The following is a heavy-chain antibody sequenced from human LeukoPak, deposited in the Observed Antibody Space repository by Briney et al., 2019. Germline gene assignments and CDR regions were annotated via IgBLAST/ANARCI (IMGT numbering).Heavy chain of an antibody. V-gene: IGHV4-61*02. J-gene: IGHJ6*03. CDR1: GGSISSGGYS. CDR3: ARDSSGWYEGYYYYYMDV. CDR2: IYTSGST. Sequence: SETLSLTCAVSGGSISSGGYSWSWIRQPPGKGLEWIGRIYTSGSTNYNPSLKSRVTMSVDTSKNQFSLKLSSVTAADTAVYYCARDSSGWYEGYYYYYMDVWGKGTTVTISS. D-gene: IGHD6-19*01.